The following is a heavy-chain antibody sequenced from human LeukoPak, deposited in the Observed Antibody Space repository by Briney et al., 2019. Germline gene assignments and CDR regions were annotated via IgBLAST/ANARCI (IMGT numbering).Heavy chain of an antibody. D-gene: IGHD1-26*01. J-gene: IGHJ6*03. CDR2: IRYDGSNK. CDR1: GFTFNSYG. Sequence: GGSLRLSCAASGFTFNSYGMHWVRQAPGKGLEWVAFIRYDGSNKYYADSVKGRFTISRDNSKNTLYLQMNSLRAEDTAVYYCAKSRGSYNYMDVWGQGTMVTVSS. CDR3: AKSRGSYNYMDV. V-gene: IGHV3-30*02.